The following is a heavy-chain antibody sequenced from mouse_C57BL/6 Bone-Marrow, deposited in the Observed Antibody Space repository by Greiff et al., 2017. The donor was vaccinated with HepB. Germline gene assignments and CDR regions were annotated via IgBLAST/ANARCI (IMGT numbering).Heavy chain of an antibody. CDR1: GYSITSGHY. J-gene: IGHJ3*01. CDR3: ASYYDYTWFAY. Sequence: EVKLQESGPGLVKPSQSLSLTCSVTGYSITSGHYWNWIRQFPGNKLEWMGYISYDGSNNYNPSLKNRISITRDTSKNQFFLKLNSVTTEDTATYYCASYYDYTWFAYWGQGTLVTVSA. V-gene: IGHV3-6*01. CDR2: ISYDGSN. D-gene: IGHD2-4*01.